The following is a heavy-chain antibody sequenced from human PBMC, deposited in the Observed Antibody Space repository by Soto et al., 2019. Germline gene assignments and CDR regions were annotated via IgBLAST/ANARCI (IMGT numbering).Heavy chain of an antibody. CDR2: IYPGDSDT. CDR3: ARAAAGAPRYFDY. D-gene: IGHD6-13*01. Sequence: GESLKISCQGSAYRFTTYWIGWVRQMPGKGLEWMGIIYPGDSDTRYSPSFQGQVTISADKSISTAYLQWSSLKASDTAMYYCARAAAGAPRYFDYWGQGTLVTVSS. V-gene: IGHV5-51*01. CDR1: AYRFTTYW. J-gene: IGHJ4*02.